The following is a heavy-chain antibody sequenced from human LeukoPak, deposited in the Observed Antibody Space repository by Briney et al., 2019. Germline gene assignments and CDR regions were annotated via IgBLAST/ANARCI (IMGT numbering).Heavy chain of an antibody. V-gene: IGHV3-21*01. Sequence: GGSLRLSCAASGFTFSSFSINWVRQAPGKGLEWVSSINTVASYIYYADSVRGRFTISRDNAKSSLYLQMNSLRAEDTGVYYCARLRRNGDSGGFYYYYDSWGQGTLVTVSS. CDR1: GFTFSSFS. CDR3: ARLRRNGDSGGFYYYYDS. CDR2: INTVASYI. D-gene: IGHD2-21*01. J-gene: IGHJ4*02.